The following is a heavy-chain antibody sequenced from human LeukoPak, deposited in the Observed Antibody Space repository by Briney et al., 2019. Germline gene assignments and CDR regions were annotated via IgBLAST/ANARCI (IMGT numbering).Heavy chain of an antibody. J-gene: IGHJ4*02. Sequence: SQTLSLTCTVSGGSISSGDYYWSWIRQPPGKGLEWIGYIYYSGSTYYNPSLKSRVTISVDTSKNQFSLKLSSVTAVDTAVYYCARDGAAYSNYVGAPDYWGQGTLVTVSS. V-gene: IGHV4-30-4*01. CDR3: ARDGAAYSNYVGAPDY. CDR2: IYYSGST. D-gene: IGHD4-11*01. CDR1: GGSISSGDYY.